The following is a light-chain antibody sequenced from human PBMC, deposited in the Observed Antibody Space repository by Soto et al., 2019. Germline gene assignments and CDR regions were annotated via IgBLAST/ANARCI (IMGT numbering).Light chain of an antibody. CDR3: QQYGNSPS. CDR2: GAS. J-gene: IGKJ5*01. V-gene: IGKV3-20*01. CDR1: QSVASNY. Sequence: EIVLTQSPGSLSLSPRARAPLSCRASQSVASNYLAWYQQKPGQAPRLLIYGASSRATGIPDRFSGSGSGTDFTLTISRLEPEDFAVYYCQQYGNSPSFGQGTRLEIK.